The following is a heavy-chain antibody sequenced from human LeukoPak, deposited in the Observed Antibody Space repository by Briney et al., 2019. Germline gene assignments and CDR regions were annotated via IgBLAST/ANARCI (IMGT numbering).Heavy chain of an antibody. V-gene: IGHV1-69*05. CDR3: ARDDSSGWATELTFDI. CDR1: GGTFSSYA. Sequence: SVKVSCKASGGTFSSYAISWVRQAPGQGLEWMVRIIPIFGTANYAQKFQGRVTITTDESTSTAYMELSSLRSEDTAVYYCARDDSSGWATELTFDIWGQGTMVTVSS. J-gene: IGHJ3*02. CDR2: IIPIFGTA. D-gene: IGHD6-19*01.